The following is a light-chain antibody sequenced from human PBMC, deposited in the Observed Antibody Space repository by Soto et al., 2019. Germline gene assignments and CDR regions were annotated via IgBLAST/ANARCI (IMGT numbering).Light chain of an antibody. CDR3: QQSHSTPLT. CDR1: QSISYY. Sequence: DIQMTQSPSSLSASVGDRVTITCRASQSISYYLNWYQQKPGQAPKLLIYAVSRLQSGVPSRFSGSGSGTDFTLTISSLQPEDFATYYCQQSHSTPLTFGQGTKVDIK. V-gene: IGKV1-39*01. J-gene: IGKJ1*01. CDR2: AVS.